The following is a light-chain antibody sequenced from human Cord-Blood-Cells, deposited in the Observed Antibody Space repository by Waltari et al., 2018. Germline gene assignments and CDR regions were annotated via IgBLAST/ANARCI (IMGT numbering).Light chain of an antibody. CDR1: QSVSSY. CDR3: QQRSNWPPALT. V-gene: IGKV3-11*01. J-gene: IGKJ4*01. CDR2: DAS. Sequence: DIVLTQSPATLSFPRGERANLSCRASQSVSSYLAWYQQKPGQAPRLLIYDASNRATGIPARFSGSGSGTDFTLTISSLEPEDFAVYYCQQRSNWPPALTFGGGTKVEIK.